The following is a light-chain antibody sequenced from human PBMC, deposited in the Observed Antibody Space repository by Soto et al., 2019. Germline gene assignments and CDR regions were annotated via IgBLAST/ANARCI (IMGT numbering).Light chain of an antibody. CDR3: QQYDNWPRGT. CDR2: GAS. Sequence: EIVMTQSPATLSVSPGERAMFSCRASQSVSNNLAWYQQKPGQAPRLLIYGASTRATGVPARFSGSGSGTEFTLTISSLQSEDFAVYYCQQYDNWPRGTFGQGTKVEIK. V-gene: IGKV3-15*01. CDR1: QSVSNN. J-gene: IGKJ1*01.